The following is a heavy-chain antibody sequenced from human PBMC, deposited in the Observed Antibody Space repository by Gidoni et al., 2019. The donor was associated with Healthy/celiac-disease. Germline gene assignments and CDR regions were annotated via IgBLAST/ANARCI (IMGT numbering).Heavy chain of an antibody. V-gene: IGHV3-30*18. D-gene: IGHD2-15*01. CDR1: GFTFSSYG. CDR2: ISYDGSNK. CDR3: AKDGGGEAEYFQH. Sequence: QVQLVESGGGVVQPGRSLRLSCAASGFTFSSYGMHWVRQAPGKGLEWVAVISYDGSNKYYADSVKGRFTISRDNSKNTRYLQMNSLRAEDTAVYYCAKDGGGEAEYFQHWGQGTLVTVSS. J-gene: IGHJ1*01.